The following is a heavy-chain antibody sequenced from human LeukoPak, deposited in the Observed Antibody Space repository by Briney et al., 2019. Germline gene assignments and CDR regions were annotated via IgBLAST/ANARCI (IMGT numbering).Heavy chain of an antibody. CDR2: IAQDGNEK. CDR3: VRIGPEPGPRQYPDY. V-gene: IGHV3-7*01. D-gene: IGHD1-14*01. CDR1: GFTLSNYF. J-gene: IGHJ4*02. Sequence: GGSLRLSCEASGFTLSNYFMSWVRQAPGKGLEWVANIAQDGNEKNYVDSVKGRFTISRDNARSSVYLQMNRLRAEDTAIYYCVRIGPEPGPRQYPDYWGQGTLVTVSS.